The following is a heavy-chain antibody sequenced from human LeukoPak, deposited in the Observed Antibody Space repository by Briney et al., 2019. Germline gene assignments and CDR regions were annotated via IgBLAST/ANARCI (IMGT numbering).Heavy chain of an antibody. V-gene: IGHV2-70*04. CDR3: ARSSSGGKDFDY. CDR2: IDWDDDK. J-gene: IGHJ4*02. CDR1: GFSLSTNGMR. D-gene: IGHD4-23*01. Sequence: SGPALVKPTQTLTLTCTFSGFSLSTNGMRVSWIRQPPGKALEWLARIDWDDDKFYSTSLKTRLTISKDTSKNQVVLTMTNMDPVDTATYYCARSSSGGKDFDYWGQGTHVTVSS.